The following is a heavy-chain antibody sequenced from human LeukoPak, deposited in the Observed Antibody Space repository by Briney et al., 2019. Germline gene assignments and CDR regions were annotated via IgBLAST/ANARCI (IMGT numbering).Heavy chain of an antibody. CDR2: ISSSSSSI. Sequence: GGSLRLSCAASGFTFSGYTMNWVRQAPGKGLEWVSAISSSSSSIYYADSVTGRFTISRDNAKNSLYLQMNSLRAEDTAVYYCARAGSTNSWFDPWGQGTLVIVSS. CDR3: ARAGSTNSWFDP. J-gene: IGHJ5*02. V-gene: IGHV3-21*01. D-gene: IGHD2-2*01. CDR1: GFTFSGYT.